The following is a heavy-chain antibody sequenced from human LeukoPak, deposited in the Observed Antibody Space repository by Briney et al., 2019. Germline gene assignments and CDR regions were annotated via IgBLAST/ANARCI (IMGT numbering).Heavy chain of an antibody. Sequence: GASVKVSCKVSGYKITELSIHWVRQAPGKGLEWVGGFDPEDGEKFYAQNFQGRVTMTEDTSADTAYMEVSSLRSDDTAVYYCARVALKYSGSYYGYYFDYWGQGTLVTVSS. CDR2: FDPEDGEK. CDR3: ARVALKYSGSYYGYYFDY. CDR1: GYKITELS. V-gene: IGHV1-24*01. D-gene: IGHD1-26*01. J-gene: IGHJ4*02.